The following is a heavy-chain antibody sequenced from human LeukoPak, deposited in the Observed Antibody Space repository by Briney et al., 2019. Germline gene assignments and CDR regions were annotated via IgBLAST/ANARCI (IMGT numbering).Heavy chain of an antibody. D-gene: IGHD3-22*01. Sequence: ASVKVSCKASGYSFTSYAISWVRQAPGQGLEWMGWINTITGDPTYAHDFTGRFVFSLDTSVSTAYLQISSLQPEDTALFYCTRGLYYDITAHYSVQLQFFDHWGQGTLVTVSS. CDR2: INTITGDP. V-gene: IGHV7-4-1*02. CDR3: TRGLYYDITAHYSVQLQFFDH. J-gene: IGHJ4*02. CDR1: GYSFTSYA.